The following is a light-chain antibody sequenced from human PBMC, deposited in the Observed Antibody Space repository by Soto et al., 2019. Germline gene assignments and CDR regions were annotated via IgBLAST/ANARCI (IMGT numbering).Light chain of an antibody. J-gene: IGKJ4*01. CDR2: ASS. Sequence: EIVLTQSPGTLSLSPGEGATLSYRASQDVDNNFLAWYQQRPGQAPRLLIYASSRRATGIPDRFSGSGSGTDFTLTISRVGPEDIAVYFCHQYYSSITFGGGTKVEVK. CDR3: HQYYSSIT. V-gene: IGKV3-20*01. CDR1: QDVDNNF.